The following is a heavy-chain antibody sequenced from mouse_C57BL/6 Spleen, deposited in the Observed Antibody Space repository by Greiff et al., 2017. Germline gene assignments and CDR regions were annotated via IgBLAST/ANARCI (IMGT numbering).Heavy chain of an antibody. CDR1: GFSFNTYA. CDR3: VTGTAGFAY. V-gene: IGHV10-1*01. Sequence: EVQLVESGGGLVQPKGSLKLSCAASGFSFNTYAMNWVRQAPGKGLEWVARIRSKSNNYATYYADSVKDRFTISRDDSEIMLYLQMNNLKTEDTAMYYCVTGTAGFAYWGQGTLVTVSA. D-gene: IGHD3-3*01. J-gene: IGHJ3*01. CDR2: IRSKSNNYAT.